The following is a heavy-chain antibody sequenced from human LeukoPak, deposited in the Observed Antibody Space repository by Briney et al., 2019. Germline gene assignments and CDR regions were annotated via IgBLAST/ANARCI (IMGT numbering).Heavy chain of an antibody. CDR2: IYYSGST. CDR3: ARDFFDSSGYYGVFDY. J-gene: IGHJ4*02. V-gene: IGHV4-59*01. D-gene: IGHD3-22*01. CDR1: GGSISNYY. Sequence: SETLSLTCTVSGGSISNYYWSWIRQPPGKGLEWIGYIYYSGSTNYNPSLKSRVTISVDTSKNRFSLKLSSVTAADTAVYYCARDFFDSSGYYGVFDYWGQGTLVTVSS.